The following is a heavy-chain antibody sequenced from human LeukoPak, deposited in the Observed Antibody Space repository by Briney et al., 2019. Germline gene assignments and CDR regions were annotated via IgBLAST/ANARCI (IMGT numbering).Heavy chain of an antibody. V-gene: IGHV4-4*09. CDR1: GGSLSSYY. CDR2: IYTSGTT. D-gene: IGHD1-26*01. Sequence: PSETLSLTCAVSGGSLSSYYWSWIRHPPRKGLEWIGYIYTSGTTNYNPSLKSRVTISVDTSKNQFYLKLSSVTAADTAVYYCARQGAFYYYMDVWGKGTTVTVSS. J-gene: IGHJ6*03. CDR3: ARQGAFYYYMDV.